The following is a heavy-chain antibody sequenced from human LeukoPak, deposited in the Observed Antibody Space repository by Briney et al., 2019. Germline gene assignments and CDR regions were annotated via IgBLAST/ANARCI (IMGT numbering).Heavy chain of an antibody. V-gene: IGHV4-39*01. J-gene: IGHJ4*02. D-gene: IGHD6-19*01. CDR3: ARQPAQSGWSN. CDR1: GGSTSSSSYY. CDR2: IYFTGSS. Sequence: SETLSLTCTVSGGSTSSSSYYWGWIRQPPGKELEWIGSIYFTGSSYYNPSLKSRVTISVDTSKNQFSLKVRSVTAADTAVYYCARQPAQSGWSNWGQGTLVTVSS.